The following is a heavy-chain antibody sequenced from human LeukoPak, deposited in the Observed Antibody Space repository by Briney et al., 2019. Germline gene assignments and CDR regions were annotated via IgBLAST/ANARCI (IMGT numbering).Heavy chain of an antibody. J-gene: IGHJ4*02. D-gene: IGHD2-2*01. V-gene: IGHV5-51*01. Sequence: GESLKISCKGSGYTFSSYWIAWVRQMPGKGLEWMGIIYPGDSVTRYSPSFEGQVTISADKTISTAYLQWNSLKASDTATYYCARYSPDVVVAPSAQFDYWGQGTLVTVSS. CDR1: GYTFSSYW. CDR2: IYPGDSVT. CDR3: ARYSPDVVVAPSAQFDY.